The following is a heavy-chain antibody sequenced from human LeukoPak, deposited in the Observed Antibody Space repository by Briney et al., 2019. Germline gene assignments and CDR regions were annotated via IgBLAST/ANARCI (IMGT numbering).Heavy chain of an antibody. Sequence: ASVKVSCKASGLTFNAYYVHWVRQAPGQGLEWMGWIVVDSGATNYAPKFQGRVTMTRDTSISTAYMELSRLRSDDTALYYCTRDGVPAPEEFDYWGQGTLVTVSS. CDR1: GLTFNAYY. CDR2: IVVDSGAT. CDR3: TRDGVPAPEEFDY. J-gene: IGHJ4*02. D-gene: IGHD2-2*01. V-gene: IGHV1-2*02.